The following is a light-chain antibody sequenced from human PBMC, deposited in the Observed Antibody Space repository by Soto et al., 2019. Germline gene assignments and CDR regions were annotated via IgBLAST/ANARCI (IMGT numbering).Light chain of an antibody. CDR1: SSNIGSSY. V-gene: IGLV1-47*02. J-gene: IGLJ1*01. Sequence: QSVLTQPPSTSGTPGQRVTISCSGSSSNIGSSYVFGFQHLPGTAPKLLMYNNNQRPSGVPDRVSASKSGTSASLAISGLRPEDEADYYCAAWDDRVSGYVFGTGTKVTVL. CDR3: AAWDDRVSGYV. CDR2: NNN.